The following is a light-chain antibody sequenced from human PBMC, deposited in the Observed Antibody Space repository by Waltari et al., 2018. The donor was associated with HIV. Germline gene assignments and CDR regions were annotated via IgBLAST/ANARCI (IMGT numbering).Light chain of an antibody. CDR3: CSYVGVVNSFVL. CDR2: EVS. J-gene: IGLJ2*01. V-gene: IGLV2-23*02. Sequence: QSALTPPASVSGSPGQSITIPCPATSSNLVSWYQQHPGKAPKLIIYEVSKRPSGVSDRFSASKSGNTASLTISGLQAEDEADYHCCSYVGVVNSFVLFGGGTKLTVL. CDR1: SSNL.